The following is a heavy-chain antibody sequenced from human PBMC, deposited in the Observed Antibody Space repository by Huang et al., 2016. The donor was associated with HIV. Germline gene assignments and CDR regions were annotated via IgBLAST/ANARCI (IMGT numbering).Heavy chain of an antibody. CDR1: GGSISSYY. CDR3: ARTYYYDSSGYNAFDI. J-gene: IGHJ3*02. V-gene: IGHV4-59*01. D-gene: IGHD3-22*01. Sequence: QVQLQESVPGLVKPSETLSLTCTVSGGSISSYYWRWIRQPPGKGLEWIGYIYYSGSTNYNPSLKSRVTISVDTSKNQFSLKLSSVTAADTAVYYCARTYYYDSSGYNAFDIWGQGTMVTVSS. CDR2: IYYSGST.